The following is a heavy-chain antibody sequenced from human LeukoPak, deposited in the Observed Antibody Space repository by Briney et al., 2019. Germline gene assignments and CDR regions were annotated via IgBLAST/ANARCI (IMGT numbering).Heavy chain of an antibody. V-gene: IGHV3-30*04. D-gene: IGHD6-13*01. CDR1: GFTFSSYA. Sequence: GGSLRLSCAASGFTFSSYAMHWVRQAPGKGLEWVAVISYDGSNKYYADSVKGRFTISRDNSKNTLYLQMNSLRSEDTAVYYCARDADSSSWYRGYFDYWGQGTLVTVSS. CDR2: ISYDGSNK. CDR3: ARDADSSSWYRGYFDY. J-gene: IGHJ4*02.